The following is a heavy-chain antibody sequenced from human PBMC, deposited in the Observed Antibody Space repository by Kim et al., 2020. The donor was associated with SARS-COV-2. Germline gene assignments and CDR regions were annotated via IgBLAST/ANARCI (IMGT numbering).Heavy chain of an antibody. V-gene: IGHV4-59*01. D-gene: IGHD1-1*01. CDR2: IYYSGST. Sequence: SETLSLTCTVSGGSISSYYWSWIRQPPGKGLEWIGYIYYSGSTNYNPSLKSRVTISVDTSKNQFSLKLSSVTAADTAVYYCARETQLGLDYWGQGTLVTVSS. CDR1: GGSISSYY. CDR3: ARETQLGLDY. J-gene: IGHJ4*02.